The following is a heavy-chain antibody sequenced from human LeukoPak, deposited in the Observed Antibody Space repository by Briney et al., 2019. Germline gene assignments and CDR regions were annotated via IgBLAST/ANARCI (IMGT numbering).Heavy chain of an antibody. CDR1: GFPFSPFW. CDR2: MNRDGSEV. CDR3: ARGIDDWLHLNY. D-gene: IGHD3-9*01. V-gene: IGHV3-7*04. Sequence: GGSLRLSCADFGFPFSPFWLTWVRQAPGKGPEFVATMNRDGSEVAYGNSVRGRFTISRDNAKNSLYLQMYSLRAEDTAVYYCARGIDDWLHLNYWGQGALVTVSS. J-gene: IGHJ4*02.